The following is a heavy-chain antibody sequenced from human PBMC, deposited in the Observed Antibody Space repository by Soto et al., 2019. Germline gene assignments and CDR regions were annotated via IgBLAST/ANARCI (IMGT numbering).Heavy chain of an antibody. J-gene: IGHJ5*02. V-gene: IGHV3-15*07. Sequence: EVQLVESGGDLVKPGGSLRLSCAASGFIFSHAWFHWVRQPPGKGLELVGRVKNNGGATDYAPSVKGRFIISRDDSKDMVYLQMSSLRTEGTAIYYCAADLGPPYDSNNRFDPWGQGTLVTVSS. CDR1: GFIFSHAW. CDR2: VKNNGGAT. CDR3: AADLGPPYDSNNRFDP. D-gene: IGHD2-21*01.